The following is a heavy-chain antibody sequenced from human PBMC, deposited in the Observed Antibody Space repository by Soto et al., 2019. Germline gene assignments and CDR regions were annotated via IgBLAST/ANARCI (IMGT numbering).Heavy chain of an antibody. CDR1: GYTFVAFD. V-gene: IGHV1-8*01. CDR3: VRQAGGASTPGDDY. J-gene: IGHJ4*02. Sequence: QVQLVQSGAEVKKPGASVKVSCKASGYTFVAFDIAWVRQASGQGLEWVGWVKPDTGDTAYKREFQGRRSMTRDTSINTVYMELSSLTPDDTDMYFCVRQAGGASTPGDDYWGQGTLVTVSP. CDR2: VKPDTGDT. D-gene: IGHD2-15*01.